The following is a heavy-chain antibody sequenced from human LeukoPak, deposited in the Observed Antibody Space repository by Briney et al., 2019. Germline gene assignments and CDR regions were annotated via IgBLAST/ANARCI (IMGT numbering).Heavy chain of an antibody. V-gene: IGHV3-23*01. CDR2: ISGSGGST. J-gene: IGHJ6*02. CDR1: GFTFSSYA. CDR3: AKDPDYYYYGMDV. Sequence: GGSLRLSCAASGFTFSSYAMSWVRQAPGKGLEWGSAISGSGGSTYYADSVKGRFTISRDNSKNTLYLQMNSLRAEDTAVYYCAKDPDYYYYGMDVWGQGTTVTVSS.